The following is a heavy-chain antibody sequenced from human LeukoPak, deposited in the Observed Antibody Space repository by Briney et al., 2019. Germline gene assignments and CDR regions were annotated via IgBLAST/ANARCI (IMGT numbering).Heavy chain of an antibody. J-gene: IGHJ6*03. Sequence: GGSPRLSCAVSGFTFCNHAMTWVRQAPGKGLESVSSVSTDGTPYYADSVKGRFTISRDNSKNTLYLQMNSLRAEDTAVYYCAKLGAGGYYSYMDVWGKGTTVSVSS. CDR3: AKLGAGGYYSYMDV. V-gene: IGHV3-23*01. CDR2: VSTDGTP. CDR1: GFTFCNHA. D-gene: IGHD3-16*01.